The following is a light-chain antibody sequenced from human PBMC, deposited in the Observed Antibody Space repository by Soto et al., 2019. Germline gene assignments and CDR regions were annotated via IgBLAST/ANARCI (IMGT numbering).Light chain of an antibody. CDR3: CSYAGSYTYV. CDR2: DVS. CDR1: SSDVGGYNY. Sequence: QSALTQPRSVSGSPGQSVTISCTGTSSDVGGYNYVSWYQQYPGKAPKLMIYDVSKRPSGVPDRFSGSKSGNTASLTISGLQAEDEADYYCCSYAGSYTYVLGTGTKVTVL. J-gene: IGLJ1*01. V-gene: IGLV2-11*01.